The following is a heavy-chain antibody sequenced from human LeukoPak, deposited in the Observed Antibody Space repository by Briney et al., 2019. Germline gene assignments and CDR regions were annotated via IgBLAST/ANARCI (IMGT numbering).Heavy chain of an antibody. V-gene: IGHV1-18*01. J-gene: IGHJ4*02. CDR1: GYTFTSYG. CDR2: ISAYNGNT. CDR3: ARDRYQQNTYYDFWSGYSTYFDY. D-gene: IGHD3-3*01. Sequence: ASVKVSCKASGYTFTSYGISWVRQAPGQGLEWMGWISAYNGNTNYAQKLQGRVTMTTDTSTSTAYMELRSLRSDDTAVYYCARDRYQQNTYYDFWSGYSTYFDYWGQGTLVTVSS.